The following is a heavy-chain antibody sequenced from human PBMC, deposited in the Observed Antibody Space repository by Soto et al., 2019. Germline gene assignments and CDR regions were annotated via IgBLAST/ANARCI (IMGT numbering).Heavy chain of an antibody. CDR2: IYHSGST. Sequence: QVQLRKSGPGLVRPSGTLSLTCAVSGGSISNDNWWSWVRQPPGKGLEWIGEIYHSGSTNYNPSLKSRVTMSVVPSKNLFSLTLNSVTAADTAFYYCARDQGSHPGDWGQGTLVSVSS. CDR1: GGSISNDNW. CDR3: ARDQGSHPGD. V-gene: IGHV4-4*02. J-gene: IGHJ4*02. D-gene: IGHD6-13*01.